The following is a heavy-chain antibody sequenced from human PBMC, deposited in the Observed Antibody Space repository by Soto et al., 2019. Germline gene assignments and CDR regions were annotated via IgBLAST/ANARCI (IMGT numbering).Heavy chain of an antibody. J-gene: IGHJ5*02. D-gene: IGHD6-19*01. CDR2: IMPLFGTT. CDR1: GGNFSSHG. Sequence: SVKVSCKASGGNFSSHGISWVRQAPGQGLEFMGGIMPLFGTTNYAQKFRGRVTITADEPTSTVYMELRSLRSEDTAVYYCARVSGRGWYNWFDPWGHGTPVTVSS. CDR3: ARVSGRGWYNWFDP. V-gene: IGHV1-69*13.